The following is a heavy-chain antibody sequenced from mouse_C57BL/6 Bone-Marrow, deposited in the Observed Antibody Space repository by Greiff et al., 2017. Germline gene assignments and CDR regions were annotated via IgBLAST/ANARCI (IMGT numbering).Heavy chain of an antibody. Sequence: EVMLVQSGGGLVQPGGSLSLSCAASGFTFTDYYMSWVRQPPGKALEWLGFIRNKANGYTTEYSASVKGRFTISRDNSQSILYLQMNALRAEDGATYYGARDYGSSPWYFDVWGTGTTVTVSS. J-gene: IGHJ1*03. CDR3: ARDYGSSPWYFDV. CDR1: GFTFTDYY. V-gene: IGHV7-3*01. D-gene: IGHD1-1*01. CDR2: IRNKANGYTT.